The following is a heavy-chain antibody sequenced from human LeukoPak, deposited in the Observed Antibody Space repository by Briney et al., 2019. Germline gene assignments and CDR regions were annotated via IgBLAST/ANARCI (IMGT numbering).Heavy chain of an antibody. CDR2: IYYSGST. J-gene: IGHJ4*02. Sequence: SETLSLTCTVSGGSISSYYWSWIRQPPGKGLEWIGYIYYSGSTNYNPSLKSRVTISVDPSKNQFSLKLSSVTAADTAVYYCASDYGGNSGLFDCWGQGTLVTVSS. V-gene: IGHV4-59*01. D-gene: IGHD4-23*01. CDR1: GGSISSYY. CDR3: ASDYGGNSGLFDC.